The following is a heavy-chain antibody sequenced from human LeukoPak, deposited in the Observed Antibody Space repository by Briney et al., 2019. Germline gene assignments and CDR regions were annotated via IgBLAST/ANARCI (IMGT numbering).Heavy chain of an antibody. J-gene: IGHJ4*02. D-gene: IGHD2/OR15-2a*01. Sequence: GGSLRRSCAASGFSLRSYGMHWVRQSPGKGLLWVSHINHDGSLRDYADSVKGRFTISKDIAKNTVFLQMDSLGAEDAAVYYCTRDVFSLGDSWGQGTLVTVSS. CDR2: INHDGSLR. V-gene: IGHV3-74*01. CDR1: GFSLRSYG. CDR3: TRDVFSLGDS.